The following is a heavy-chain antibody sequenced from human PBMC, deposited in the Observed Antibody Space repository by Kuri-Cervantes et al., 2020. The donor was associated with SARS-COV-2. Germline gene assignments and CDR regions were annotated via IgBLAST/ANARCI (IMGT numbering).Heavy chain of an antibody. D-gene: IGHD6-13*01. V-gene: IGHV1-18*01. CDR1: GYSFSKYA. CDR2: ISPYTDNT. J-gene: IGHJ6*03. Sequence: ASVKVSCKASGYSFSKYAVSWVRQAPGQGLEWMGWISPYTDNTHYAPEFQGRITMTTDTSTSTANMELRSLTSDDTAVYYCAMRGSQQPLLYYYYYYMDVWGKGTTVTVSS. CDR3: AMRGSQQPLLYYYYYYMDV.